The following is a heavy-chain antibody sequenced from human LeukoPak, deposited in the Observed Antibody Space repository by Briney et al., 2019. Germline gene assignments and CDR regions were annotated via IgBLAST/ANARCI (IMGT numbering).Heavy chain of an antibody. Sequence: GGSLRLSCAASGFTFSDYSMNWVRQAPGKGLEWVSYISSSSSTKYSADSVKGRFTISRDNAKNSLYLQMNSLRVEDTAVYYCASHRDGSYGTLLFDYWGQGTLVTVSS. V-gene: IGHV3-48*04. CDR1: GFTFSDYS. CDR2: ISSSSSTK. CDR3: ASHRDGSYGTLLFDY. J-gene: IGHJ4*02. D-gene: IGHD1-26*01.